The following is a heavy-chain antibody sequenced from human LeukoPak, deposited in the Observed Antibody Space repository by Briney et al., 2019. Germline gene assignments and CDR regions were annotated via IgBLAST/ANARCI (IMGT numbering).Heavy chain of an antibody. CDR1: GFTFSNYA. CDR2: ISYDENYK. Sequence: GGSLRLSCAASGFTFSNYAMHWVRPAPGKGLAWVAVISYDENYKDYADSVKGGFTNSRDNSDNTLYLQMNTLRAEDTAMYYCSNPPREQWLVLSNWGQGALVTVS. CDR3: SNPPREQWLVLSN. J-gene: IGHJ4*02. D-gene: IGHD6-19*01. V-gene: IGHV3-30*18.